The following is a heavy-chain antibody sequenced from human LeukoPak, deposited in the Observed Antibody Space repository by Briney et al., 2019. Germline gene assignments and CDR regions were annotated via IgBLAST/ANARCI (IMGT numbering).Heavy chain of an antibody. CDR2: IYYSGST. D-gene: IGHD3-22*01. CDR1: GASISSGDYY. CDR3: ARGRGVPYYYDSSGYYPADY. Sequence: NPSETLSLTCTASGASISSGDYYWSWIRQPPGKGLECIGHIYYSGSTYYNPSLKSRVTISVDTSKNQFSLKLSSVTAADTAVYYCARGRGVPYYYDSSGYYPADYWGQGTLVTVSS. V-gene: IGHV4-30-4*01. J-gene: IGHJ4*02.